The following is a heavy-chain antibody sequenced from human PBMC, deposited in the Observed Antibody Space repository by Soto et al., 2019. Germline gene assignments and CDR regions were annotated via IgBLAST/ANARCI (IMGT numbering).Heavy chain of an antibody. CDR1: GGSVTSGNYY. CDR3: ARGPVVTPFVDY. CDR2: IYYSGST. V-gene: IGHV4-61*01. J-gene: IGHJ4*02. Sequence: ETLSLTCTVSGGSVTSGNYYWSWIRQPPGKGLEWIGHIYYSGSTNFNPSLKSRVTISVDASKNQFSLKLSSVTAADTAIYYCARGPVVTPFVDYWGQGTLVTVSS. D-gene: IGHD2-21*02.